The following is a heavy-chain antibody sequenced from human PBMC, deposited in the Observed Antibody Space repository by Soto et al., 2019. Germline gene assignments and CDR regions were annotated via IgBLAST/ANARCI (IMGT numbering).Heavy chain of an antibody. J-gene: IGHJ3*02. D-gene: IGHD2-15*01. Sequence: ASVKVSCKVSGYTLTELSMHWVRQAPGKGLELMGGFDPEDGETIYAQKFQGRVTMTEDTSTDTAYMELSSLRSEYTAVYYCATDLGYCSGGSCYGRDAFDIWGQGTMVTVSS. CDR2: FDPEDGET. V-gene: IGHV1-24*01. CDR1: GYTLTELS. CDR3: ATDLGYCSGGSCYGRDAFDI.